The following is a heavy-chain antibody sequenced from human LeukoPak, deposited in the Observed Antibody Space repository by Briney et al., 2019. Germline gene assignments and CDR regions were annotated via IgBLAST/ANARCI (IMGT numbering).Heavy chain of an antibody. Sequence: SGPTLVNPTQTLTLTCTFSGFSLSTSGVAVGWIRQPPGKALEWLALIYWDDDKRYSPSLKNRLTITRDTSKNQVVLAVTNMDPVDTATYYCAQTYYSRSGSRFDYWGQGTLVTVSS. CDR3: AQTYYSRSGSRFDY. D-gene: IGHD3-10*01. CDR2: IYWDDDK. J-gene: IGHJ4*02. CDR1: GFSLSTSGVA. V-gene: IGHV2-5*02.